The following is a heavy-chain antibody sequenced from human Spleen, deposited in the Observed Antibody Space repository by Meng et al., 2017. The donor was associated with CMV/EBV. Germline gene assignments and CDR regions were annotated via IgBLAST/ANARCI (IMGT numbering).Heavy chain of an antibody. CDR3: ARDGGGDYLYGMDV. Sequence: GGSLRLSCAPSRFIFSDYYMSWIRQAPGKGLEWIAYISSGGSIIHYADSVKGRFTISRDNAKSSLYLQMNSLRAEDTAVYYCARDGGGDYLYGMDVWGQGTTVTVSS. J-gene: IGHJ6*02. D-gene: IGHD2-21*02. CDR1: RFIFSDYY. V-gene: IGHV3-11*04. CDR2: ISSGGSII.